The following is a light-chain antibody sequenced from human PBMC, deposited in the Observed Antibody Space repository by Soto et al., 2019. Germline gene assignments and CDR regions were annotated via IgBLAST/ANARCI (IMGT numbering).Light chain of an antibody. J-gene: IGKJ1*01. CDR1: QRIPYD. Sequence: DIQMTQSPSSLSASVGDRVTITCRASQRIPYDLNWYQQKPGKVPKLLIYAASTLQSGVPSRFSGSGSGTDFTLTLSSLQAEDSATYYCQQSFIAPWTFGEGTKVEIK. CDR2: AAS. CDR3: QQSFIAPWT. V-gene: IGKV1-39*01.